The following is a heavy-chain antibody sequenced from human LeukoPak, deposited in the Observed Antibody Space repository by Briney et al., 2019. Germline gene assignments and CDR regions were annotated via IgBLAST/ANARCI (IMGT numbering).Heavy chain of an antibody. CDR3: ARVLHKRNYDSTTYYGY. V-gene: IGHV3-30*02. CDR2: IRYDGSNK. Sequence: GGSLRLSCAASGFTFSSYGMHWVRQAPGKGLEWVAFIRYDGSNKYYADSVKGRFTISRDNAKNSLYLQMNSLRAEDTAVYYCARVLHKRNYDSTTYYGYWGQGTLVTVSS. CDR1: GFTFSSYG. D-gene: IGHD3-22*01. J-gene: IGHJ4*02.